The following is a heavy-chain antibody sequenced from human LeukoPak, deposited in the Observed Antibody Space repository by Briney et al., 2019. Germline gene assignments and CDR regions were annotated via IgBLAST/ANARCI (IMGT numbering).Heavy chain of an antibody. D-gene: IGHD5-12*01. V-gene: IGHV3-53*01. Sequence: GGSLRLSCTVSGFTVSSNSMSWVRQAPGKGLEWVSFIYSDNTHYSDSVKGRFTISRDNSKNTLYLQMNSLRAEDTAVYYCARASGYEFFDYWGQGTLVTVSS. CDR1: GFTVSSNS. CDR2: IYSDNT. CDR3: ARASGYEFFDY. J-gene: IGHJ4*02.